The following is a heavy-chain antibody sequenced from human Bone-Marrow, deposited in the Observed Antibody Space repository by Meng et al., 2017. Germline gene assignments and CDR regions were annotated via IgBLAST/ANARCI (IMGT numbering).Heavy chain of an antibody. D-gene: IGHD5-18*01. Sequence: GESLKISCAASGFTFSSYAMHWVRQAPGKGLEWVAVISYDGSNKYYADSVKGRFTISRDNSKNTLYLQMNSLRAEDTAVYYCARQNLIVDTAMAFDYWGQGTLVTVSS. CDR2: ISYDGSNK. CDR3: ARQNLIVDTAMAFDY. CDR1: GFTFSSYA. J-gene: IGHJ4*02. V-gene: IGHV3-30*01.